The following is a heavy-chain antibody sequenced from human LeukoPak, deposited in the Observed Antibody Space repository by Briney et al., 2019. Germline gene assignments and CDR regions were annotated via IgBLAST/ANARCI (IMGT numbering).Heavy chain of an antibody. V-gene: IGHV4-34*01. Sequence: SETLSLTCAVYGGSFSGNYWSWIRQPPGKGLEWIGEINHSGSTIYNPSLKSRVTISVDASKNQLSLKLSSVTAADTAVYYCAREVVSGGNCFFDYWGQGTLVTVSS. J-gene: IGHJ4*02. D-gene: IGHD2-15*01. CDR3: AREVVSGGNCFFDY. CDR2: INHSGST. CDR1: GGSFSGNY.